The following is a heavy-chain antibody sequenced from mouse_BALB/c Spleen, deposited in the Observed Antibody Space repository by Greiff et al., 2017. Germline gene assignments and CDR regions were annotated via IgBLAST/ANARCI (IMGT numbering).Heavy chain of an antibody. D-gene: IGHD1-2*01. CDR2: INPSNGRT. V-gene: IGHV1S81*02. CDR1: GYTFTSYW. CDR3: ARREPLRLRDAMDY. J-gene: IGHJ4*01. Sequence: QVQLQQPGAELVKPGASVKLSCKASGYTFTSYWMHWVKQRPGQGLEWIGEINPSNGRTNYNEKFKSKATLTVDKSSSTAYMQLSSLTSEDSAVYYCARREPLRLRDAMDYWGQGTSVTVSS.